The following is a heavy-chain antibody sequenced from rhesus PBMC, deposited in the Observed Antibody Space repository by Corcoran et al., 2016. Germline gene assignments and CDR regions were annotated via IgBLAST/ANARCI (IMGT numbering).Heavy chain of an antibody. CDR2: IYGSSGST. CDR3: ARLITVTITNAFDF. CDR1: GGSISSNY. D-gene: IGHD3-9*01. V-gene: IGHV4-160*01. J-gene: IGHJ3*01. Sequence: QVQLQESGPGLVKPSETLSLTCAVSGGSISSNYWSWIRQPPGKGLEWIGYIYGSSGSTHYNPSLKCRVTISTDTSKNQFYLKLSSVTAADTAVYYCARLITVTITNAFDFWGQGLRVTVSS.